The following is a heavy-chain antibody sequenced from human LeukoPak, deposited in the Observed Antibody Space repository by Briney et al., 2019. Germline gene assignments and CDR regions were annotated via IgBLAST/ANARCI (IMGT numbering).Heavy chain of an antibody. Sequence: ASVKVSCTASGYIFTDYYMHWVRQAPGQGLEWMGWINPNSGGTNHAQKFQGRVTMTRDTSISTAYMELSRLRSDDTAVYYCARAVGAFDIWGQGTMVTVSS. V-gene: IGHV1-2*02. D-gene: IGHD2-15*01. CDR2: INPNSGGT. J-gene: IGHJ3*02. CDR3: ARAVGAFDI. CDR1: GYIFTDYY.